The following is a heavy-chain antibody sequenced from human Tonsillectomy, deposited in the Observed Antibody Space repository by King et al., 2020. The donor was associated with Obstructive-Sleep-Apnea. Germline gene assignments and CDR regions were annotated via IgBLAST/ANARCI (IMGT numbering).Heavy chain of an antibody. J-gene: IGHJ4*02. CDR3: ARDRVIAVAGTVY. V-gene: IGHV3-30*04. Sequence: VQLVESGGGVVQPGRSLRLSCAASGFTFSSFAMHWVRQAPGKGLEWVAVISFDGSIKYYADSVKGRFTLSRDNSKNTLYLQMSSLRADDTAVYYCARDRVIAVAGTVYWGQGTLVTVSS. D-gene: IGHD6-19*01. CDR1: GFTFSSFA. CDR2: ISFDGSIK.